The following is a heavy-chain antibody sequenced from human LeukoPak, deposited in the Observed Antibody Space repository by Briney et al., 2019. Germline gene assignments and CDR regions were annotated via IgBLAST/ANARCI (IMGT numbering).Heavy chain of an antibody. Sequence: SETLSLTCTVSGGSISSYYWSWIRQPPGKGLEWIGYIYYTGSTKYNPSLKSRVTISVDTSKNQFSLKLSSVTAADTAVYYCARVSVHGYSDYWGQGTLVTVSS. J-gene: IGHJ4*02. V-gene: IGHV4-59*01. CDR2: IYYTGST. CDR1: GGSISSYY. CDR3: ARVSVHGYSDY. D-gene: IGHD3-10*01.